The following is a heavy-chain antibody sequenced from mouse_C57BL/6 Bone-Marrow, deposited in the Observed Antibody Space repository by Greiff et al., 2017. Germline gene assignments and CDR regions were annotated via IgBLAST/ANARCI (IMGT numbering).Heavy chain of an antibody. CDR2: IYPRSGNT. V-gene: IGHV1-81*01. CDR1: GYTFTSYG. J-gene: IGHJ3*01. CDR3: ARSGGNRFAY. D-gene: IGHD2-1*01. Sequence: QVQLQQSGAELARPGASVKLSCKASGYTFTSYGISWVKQRTGQGLEWIGEIYPRSGNTYYNEKFKGKATLTADKSSSTAYMELRSLTSEDSAVYFCARSGGNRFAYWGQGTLVTVSA.